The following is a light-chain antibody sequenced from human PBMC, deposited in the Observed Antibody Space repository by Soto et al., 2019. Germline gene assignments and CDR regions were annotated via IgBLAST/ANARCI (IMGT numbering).Light chain of an antibody. Sequence: DVQMTQSPSTLSASVGDRVTMTCRASEFISDWLAWYQQKPGQAPKLLIYDASTLESGVPGRFSGSGVGTHFTLTISGLHPEDFATYHCQHYNSYSRAFGQGTKVEI. V-gene: IGKV1-5*01. CDR1: EFISDW. CDR2: DAS. CDR3: QHYNSYSRA. J-gene: IGKJ1*01.